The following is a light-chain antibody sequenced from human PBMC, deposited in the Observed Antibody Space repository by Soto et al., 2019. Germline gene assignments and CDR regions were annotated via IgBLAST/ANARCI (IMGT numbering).Light chain of an antibody. Sequence: IQMSQSRSTLSASVGDRVTITFRASQSISSWLAWYQQKPGKAPKVLIYDASSLESGVPSRFSGSGSGTEFTLTISSLQHDDFAPDYCQQYNGYSTWTFGQGTKVDI. CDR2: DAS. V-gene: IGKV1-5*01. CDR1: QSISSW. CDR3: QQYNGYSTWT. J-gene: IGKJ1*01.